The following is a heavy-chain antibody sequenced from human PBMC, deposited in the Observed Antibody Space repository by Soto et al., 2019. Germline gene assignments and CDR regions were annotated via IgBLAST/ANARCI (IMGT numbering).Heavy chain of an antibody. J-gene: IGHJ2*01. CDR2: ISGGGAAT. CDR3: AGMVVGSTRRPDYWYVEL. CDR1: GFTFINYA. D-gene: IGHD3-3*01. V-gene: IGHV3-23*01. Sequence: EVQLLESGGDSVQPGGSVRLSCAGSGFTFINYAMNWVRQAPGKGLEWVSTISGGGAATFFADSVRGRFTFSRDNSKNTVALQLNSLGVDDTAVYYCAGMVVGSTRRPDYWYVELWGPGTRVTVSS.